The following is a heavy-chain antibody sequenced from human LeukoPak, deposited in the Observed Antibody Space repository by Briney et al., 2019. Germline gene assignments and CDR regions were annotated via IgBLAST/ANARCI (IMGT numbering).Heavy chain of an antibody. Sequence: LGGSLRLSCAASGFTFSSYSMNWVRQAPGKGLEWVSSISSSSSTIYFTDSVKGRFTISRDNAKSSLYLQMNSLRAEDTAVYYCARAGYGDSLDYWGQGTLVTVSS. D-gene: IGHD4-17*01. CDR3: ARAGYGDSLDY. V-gene: IGHV3-48*01. J-gene: IGHJ4*02. CDR1: GFTFSSYS. CDR2: ISSSSSTI.